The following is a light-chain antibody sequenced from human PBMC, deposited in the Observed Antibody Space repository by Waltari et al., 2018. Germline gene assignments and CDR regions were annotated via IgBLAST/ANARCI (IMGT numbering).Light chain of an antibody. CDR2: GKS. J-gene: IGLJ3*02. Sequence: SSELTQDPAVSVALGQTVRIPCQGDILKNFYAGWFQQKPGQAPVLVVYGKSSRPSGIPDRFSGSRSGNTAYLIITGAQAEDEAVYYCDSRDNSGDHVLFGGGTKLTVL. CDR1: ILKNFY. CDR3: DSRDNSGDHVL. V-gene: IGLV3-19*01.